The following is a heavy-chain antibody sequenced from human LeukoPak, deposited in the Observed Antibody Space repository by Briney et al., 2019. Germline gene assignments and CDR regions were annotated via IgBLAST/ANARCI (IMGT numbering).Heavy chain of an antibody. CDR3: TKRVKYGGTWDHFAD. J-gene: IGHJ4*02. CDR1: GFTFDNYR. V-gene: IGHV3-23*01. CDR2: VNADGGNT. D-gene: IGHD1-26*01. Sequence: GGSLRLSCAASGFTFDNYRMSWVRQAPGKGLERVSTVNADGGNTYYADSVKGRFTISRDNSKSTLILQMNSLRVGDTALYYCTKRVKYGGTWDHFADWGQGTLVTVSS.